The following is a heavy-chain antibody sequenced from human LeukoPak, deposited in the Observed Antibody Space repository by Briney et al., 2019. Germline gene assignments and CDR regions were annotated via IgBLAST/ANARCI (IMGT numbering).Heavy chain of an antibody. CDR2: ISWNSGGI. D-gene: IGHD6-19*01. Sequence: PGRSLRLSCAASGFTFDDYAMRWVRQAPGKGLEWVSGISWNSGGIGYADSVKGRFTISRDNAKNSLYLQMNSLRAEDTALYYCAKSLAVAGTSYYYYGMDVWGQGTTVTVSS. V-gene: IGHV3-9*01. CDR1: GFTFDDYA. J-gene: IGHJ6*02. CDR3: AKSLAVAGTSYYYYGMDV.